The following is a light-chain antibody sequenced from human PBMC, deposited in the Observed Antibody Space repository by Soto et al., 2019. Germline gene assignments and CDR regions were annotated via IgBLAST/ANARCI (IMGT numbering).Light chain of an antibody. CDR2: VND. J-gene: IGLJ1*01. CDR3: AAWDDSPNVFYV. V-gene: IGLV1-44*01. CDR1: NSNIGSNN. Sequence: QSVLTQPPSVSGTPGQRVTISCSGSNSNIGSNNVNWYQQLPGTAPTLLICVNDQRPSGVPDRFSGSKSGNSASLTISGLQSEDEAEYYCAAWDDSPNVFYVFGTGTKVTVL.